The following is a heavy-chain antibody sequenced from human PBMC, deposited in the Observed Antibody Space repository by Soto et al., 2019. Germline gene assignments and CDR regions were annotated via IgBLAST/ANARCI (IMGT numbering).Heavy chain of an antibody. D-gene: IGHD2-2*01. CDR2: INPNSGGT. CDR3: ARESSSRVVPAATGAYYGMDV. CDR1: GYTFTGYY. J-gene: IGHJ6*02. V-gene: IGHV1-2*02. Sequence: ASVKVSCXASGYTFTGYYMNWVRQAPGQGLEWMGWINPNSGGTNYAQTFQGRVTMTRDTSISTAYMELSRLRSDDTAVYYCARESSSRVVPAATGAYYGMDVWGQGTTVTVSS.